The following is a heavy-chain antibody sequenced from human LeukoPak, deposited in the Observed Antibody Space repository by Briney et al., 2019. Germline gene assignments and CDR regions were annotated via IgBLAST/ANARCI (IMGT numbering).Heavy chain of an antibody. CDR1: GGSISSYY. V-gene: IGHV4-59*01. Sequence: SETLSLTCTVSGGSISSYYWSWIRQPPGKGLEWIGYIYYSGSTNYNPSLKSRVTISVDTSKNQFSLELSSVTAADTAVYYCARERYSGHAFDIWGQGTMVTVSS. CDR3: ARERYSGHAFDI. J-gene: IGHJ3*02. CDR2: IYYSGST. D-gene: IGHD5-12*01.